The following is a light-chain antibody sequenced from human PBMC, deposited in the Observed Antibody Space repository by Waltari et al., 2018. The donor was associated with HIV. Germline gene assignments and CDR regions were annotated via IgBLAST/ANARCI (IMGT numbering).Light chain of an antibody. J-gene: IGKJ4*01. CDR1: QSVGSY. Sequence: EIVLTQSPATLSLSPGERATLSCRASQSVGSYLAWYQQKPGQAPRLLIYDASNRATGIPARFSGSGSGTDFTLTISSLEPEDFAVYYCQQYNKWPPLTFGGGTKVEIK. CDR2: DAS. CDR3: QQYNKWPPLT. V-gene: IGKV3-11*01.